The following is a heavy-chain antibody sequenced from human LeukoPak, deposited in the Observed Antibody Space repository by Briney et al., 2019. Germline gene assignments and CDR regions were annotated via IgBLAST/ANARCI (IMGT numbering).Heavy chain of an antibody. CDR3: ATSRVFDY. CDR1: GFTFSDHF. Sequence: PGGSLRLSRVGSGFTFSDHFMSWIRQVPGKEPEWLSYINSKGDNILYRDSVKGRFTISRDNAENSLYLQMNSLKAEDTAVYYCATSRVFDYWGQGALVIVSS. CDR2: INSKGDNI. V-gene: IGHV3-11*04. J-gene: IGHJ4*02.